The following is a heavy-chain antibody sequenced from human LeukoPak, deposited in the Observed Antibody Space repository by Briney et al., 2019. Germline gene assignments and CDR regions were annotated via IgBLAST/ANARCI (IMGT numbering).Heavy chain of an antibody. Sequence: ASVKVSCKASGYTFTSYGISWVRQAPGQGLEWMGWISAYNGNTNYAQKLQGRVTMTTDTSTSTAYMELRSLRSDDTAVYYCAREVVVTANSLYYYYYYYMDVWGKGTTVTVPS. CDR1: GYTFTSYG. CDR2: ISAYNGNT. J-gene: IGHJ6*03. V-gene: IGHV1-18*01. CDR3: AREVVVTANSLYYYYYYYMDV. D-gene: IGHD2-21*02.